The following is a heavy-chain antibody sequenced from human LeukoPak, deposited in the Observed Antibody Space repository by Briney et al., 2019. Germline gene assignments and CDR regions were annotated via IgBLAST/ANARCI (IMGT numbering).Heavy chain of an antibody. V-gene: IGHV3-74*01. J-gene: IGHJ6*02. D-gene: IGHD3-3*01. CDR2: ISGDGSRI. Sequence: GGSLRLSCAASGFTFSDYWMHWVRQAPGKGPVWVSRISGDGSRITYADSVRGRFTISRDNAKNSLYLQMNSLRAEDTAVYYCARFHYDFWSGYLHYYYYGMDVWGQGTTVTVSS. CDR1: GFTFSDYW. CDR3: ARFHYDFWSGYLHYYYYGMDV.